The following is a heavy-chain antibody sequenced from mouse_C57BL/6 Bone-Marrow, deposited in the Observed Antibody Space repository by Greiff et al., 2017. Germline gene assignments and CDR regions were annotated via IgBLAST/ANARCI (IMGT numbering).Heavy chain of an antibody. J-gene: IGHJ2*01. Sequence: DVKLVESEGGLVQPGSSMKLSCTASGFTFSDYYMAWVRQVPEKGLEWVANINYDGSSTYYLDSLKSRFIISRDNAKNILYLQMSSLKSEDTATYYCARAIVATDYFDYWGQGTTLTVSS. D-gene: IGHD1-1*01. CDR1: GFTFSDYY. CDR2: INYDGSST. V-gene: IGHV5-16*01. CDR3: ARAIVATDYFDY.